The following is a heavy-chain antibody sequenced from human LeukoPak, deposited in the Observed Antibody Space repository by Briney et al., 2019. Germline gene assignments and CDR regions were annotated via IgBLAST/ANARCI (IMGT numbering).Heavy chain of an antibody. CDR2: IYHSGST. Sequence: SETLSLTCTVSGYSISSGYYWGWIRQPPGKGLEWIGSIYHSGSTYYNPSLKSRVTISVDTSKNQFSLKLSSVTAADTAVYYCARLLSDYFDYWGQGTLVTVSS. CDR3: ARLLSDYFDY. V-gene: IGHV4-38-2*02. J-gene: IGHJ4*02. D-gene: IGHD2/OR15-2a*01. CDR1: GYSISSGYY.